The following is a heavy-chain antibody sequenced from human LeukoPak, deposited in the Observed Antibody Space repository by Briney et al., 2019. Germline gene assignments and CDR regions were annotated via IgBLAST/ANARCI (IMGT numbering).Heavy chain of an antibody. CDR2: FYYSGST. J-gene: IGHJ6*03. CDR1: GGSISSSSYY. Sequence: SETLSLTCTVSGGSISSSSYYWGWIRQPPGKSLEWIGSFYYSGSTYYNPSLKSRVTISVDTSKNQFSLKLSSVTAADTAVYYCARCHSSGWYDHYYYYMDVWGKGTTVTISS. V-gene: IGHV4-39*07. CDR3: ARCHSSGWYDHYYYYMDV. D-gene: IGHD6-19*01.